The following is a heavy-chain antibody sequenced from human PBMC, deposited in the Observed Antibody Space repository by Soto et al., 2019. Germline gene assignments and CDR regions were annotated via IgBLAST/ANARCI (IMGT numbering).Heavy chain of an antibody. D-gene: IGHD1-26*01. CDR2: IKTDGSTT. J-gene: IGHJ4*02. V-gene: IGHV3-74*01. CDR3: AKDMSSVPEY. CDR1: GFTFSSYW. Sequence: PGGSLRLSCAASGFTFSSYWMYWVRQAPGKGLVWVSRIKTDGSTTSYADSVKGRFTVSRDNARDMLYLQMNSLRAEDTDVYYCAKDMSSVPEYWGQGTLVTVSS.